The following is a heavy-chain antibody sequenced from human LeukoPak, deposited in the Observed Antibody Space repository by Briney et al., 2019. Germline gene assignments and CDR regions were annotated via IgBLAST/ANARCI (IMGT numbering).Heavy chain of an antibody. CDR3: ARPLRFGDTSAYRALDI. J-gene: IGHJ3*02. V-gene: IGHV3-7*01. CDR1: GFTFSNYW. CDR2: IKPDGSEK. D-gene: IGHD3-22*01. Sequence: GGSLRLSCGASGFTFSNYWMDWVRQVPGKGLEWVGNIKPDGSEKNYVDSVKGRFTISRDNARNSLYLQMDNVRAEDTAVYYCARPLRFGDTSAYRALDIWGQGTLVSVSS.